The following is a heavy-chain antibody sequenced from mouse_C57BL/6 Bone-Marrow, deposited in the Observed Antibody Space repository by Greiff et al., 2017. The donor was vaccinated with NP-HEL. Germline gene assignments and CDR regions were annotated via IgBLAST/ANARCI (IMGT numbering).Heavy chain of an antibody. D-gene: IGHD1-1*01. Sequence: VHLVESGPGLVAPSQSLFITCTVSGFSLTSYAISWVRQPPGKGLEWLGVIWTGGGTNYNSALKSRLSISKDNSKSQVFLKMNSLQTDDTARYYCATITTVVETWYAMDYWGQGTSVTVSS. CDR1: GFSLTSYA. CDR3: ATITTVVETWYAMDY. J-gene: IGHJ4*01. CDR2: IWTGGGT. V-gene: IGHV2-9-1*01.